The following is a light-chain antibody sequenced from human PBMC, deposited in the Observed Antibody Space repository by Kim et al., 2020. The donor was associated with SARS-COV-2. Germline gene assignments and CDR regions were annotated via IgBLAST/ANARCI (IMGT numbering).Light chain of an antibody. CDR3: SSYAGSNNYVV. Sequence: QSVTISCTGTRSDVGGYNYVSWYQQHPGKAPKLMIYGVSKRPSGVPDRFSGSKSGNTASLTVSGLQAEDEADYYCSSYAGSNNYVVFGGGTQLTVL. V-gene: IGLV2-8*01. J-gene: IGLJ2*01. CDR1: RSDVGGYNY. CDR2: GVS.